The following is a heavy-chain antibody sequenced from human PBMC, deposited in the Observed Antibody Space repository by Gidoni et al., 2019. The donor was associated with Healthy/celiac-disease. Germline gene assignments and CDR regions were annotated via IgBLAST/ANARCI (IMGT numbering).Heavy chain of an antibody. D-gene: IGHD3-9*01. J-gene: IGHJ4*02. CDR1: GFTFSNAW. CDR2: IKSKTDGGTT. V-gene: IGHV3-15*01. Sequence: SGFTFSNAWMSWVRQAPGKGLEWVGRIKSKTDGGTTDYAAPVKGRFTISRDDSKNTLYLQMNSLKTEDTAVYYCTTTYYDILTGYYSAVDYWGQGTLVTVSS. CDR3: TTTYYDILTGYYSAVDY.